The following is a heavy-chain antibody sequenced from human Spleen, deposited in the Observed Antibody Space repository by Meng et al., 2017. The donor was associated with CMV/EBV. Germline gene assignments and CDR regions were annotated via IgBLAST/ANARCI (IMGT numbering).Heavy chain of an antibody. Sequence: GGSLRLSCATSQFTFSSYAMTWVRQAPGKGLEWVSAISASADRTYYTDSVKGRFVISRDNSKNTVYLQLNSLRAEDTAVYYCAKDLEIVVVPAAMDFDYWGQGTLVTVSS. CDR2: ISASADRT. J-gene: IGHJ4*02. D-gene: IGHD2-2*03. CDR3: AKDLEIVVVPAAMDFDY. V-gene: IGHV3-23*01. CDR1: QFTFSSYA.